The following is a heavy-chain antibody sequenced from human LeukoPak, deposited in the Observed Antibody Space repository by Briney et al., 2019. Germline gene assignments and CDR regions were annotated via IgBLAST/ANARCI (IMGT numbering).Heavy chain of an antibody. CDR2: IYYSGST. D-gene: IGHD2-2*01. J-gene: IGHJ4*02. V-gene: IGHV4-39*07. CDR3: ARDLGYCSSTSCSVCDY. CDR1: GGSISSSSYY. Sequence: SETLSLTCTVSGGSISSSSYYWGWIRQPPGKGLEWIGSIYYSGSTYYNPSLKSRVTISVDTSKNQFSLKLSSVTAADTAVYYCARDLGYCSSTSCSVCDYWGQGTLVTVSS.